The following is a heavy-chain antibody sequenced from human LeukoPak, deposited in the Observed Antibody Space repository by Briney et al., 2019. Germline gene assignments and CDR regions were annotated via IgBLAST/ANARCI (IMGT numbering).Heavy chain of an antibody. Sequence: SETLSLTCTVSGGSISSSSYYWGWIRQPPGKGLEWIGSIYYSGSTYYNPSLKSRVTISVDTSKNQFSLKLSSVTAADTAVYYCATQALYYYDSSGYNYVAHFDYWGQGTLVTVSS. J-gene: IGHJ4*02. D-gene: IGHD3-22*01. CDR1: GGSISSSSYY. CDR2: IYYSGST. CDR3: ATQALYYYDSSGYNYVAHFDY. V-gene: IGHV4-39*01.